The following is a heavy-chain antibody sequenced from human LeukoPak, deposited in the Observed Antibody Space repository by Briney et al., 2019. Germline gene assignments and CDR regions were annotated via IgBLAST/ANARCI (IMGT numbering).Heavy chain of an antibody. D-gene: IGHD6-13*01. CDR2: ISSSSSYI. Sequence: PGGSLRLSCAASGFTFRSYSMNWVRQAPGKGLEWVSSISSSSSYIYYADSVKGRFTISRDNAKNSLYLQMNSLRAEDTAVYYCAREYSSSWYGYYYYMDVWGKGTTVTVSS. J-gene: IGHJ6*03. V-gene: IGHV3-21*01. CDR3: AREYSSSWYGYYYYMDV. CDR1: GFTFRSYS.